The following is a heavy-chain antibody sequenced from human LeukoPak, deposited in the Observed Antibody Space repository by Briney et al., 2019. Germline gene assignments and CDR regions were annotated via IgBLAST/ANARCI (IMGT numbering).Heavy chain of an antibody. CDR3: ARVIYCSGGSCYDGAWFDP. CDR1: CYSIRSGYY. CDR2: IYHGGTT. Sequence: SQTLSLTYGFSCYSIRSGYYWGWIRQPPGNGLDWIGSIYHGGTTYYIPTLKSRVTISADSSRPQSPPKLSSLTAADTAVYYCARVIYCSGGSCYDGAWFDPWGQGNLVTVSS. V-gene: IGHV4-38-2*01. J-gene: IGHJ5*02. D-gene: IGHD2-15*01.